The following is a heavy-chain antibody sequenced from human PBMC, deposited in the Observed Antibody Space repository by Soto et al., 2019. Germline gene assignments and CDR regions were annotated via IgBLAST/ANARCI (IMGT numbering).Heavy chain of an antibody. CDR3: ARVAVFDYYGSAYAFDI. CDR1: GYTFTSYA. D-gene: IGHD3-10*01. J-gene: IGHJ3*02. CDR2: INAGNGNT. Sequence: ASVKVSCKASGYTFTSYAMHWVRQAPGQRLEWMGWINAGNGNTKYSQKFQGRVTMTRDTSTSTAYMELSSLRSEDTAVYYCARVAVFDYYGSAYAFDIWGQGTMVTVSS. V-gene: IGHV1-3*01.